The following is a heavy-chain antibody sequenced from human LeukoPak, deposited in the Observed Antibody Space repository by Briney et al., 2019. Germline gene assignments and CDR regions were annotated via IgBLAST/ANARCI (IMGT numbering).Heavy chain of an antibody. CDR1: GGSISSTTYY. CDR3: ARGQYYYDSSAYYPFHY. V-gene: IGHV4-61*05. J-gene: IGHJ4*02. CDR2: IYYSGST. D-gene: IGHD3-22*01. Sequence: ASETLSLTCTVSGGSISSTTYYWDWIRQPPGKGLEWIVYIYYSGSTNYNPSLKSRITISVDTSKNQFSLELSSVTAADTAVYYCARGQYYYDSSAYYPFHYWGQGTLVTVSS.